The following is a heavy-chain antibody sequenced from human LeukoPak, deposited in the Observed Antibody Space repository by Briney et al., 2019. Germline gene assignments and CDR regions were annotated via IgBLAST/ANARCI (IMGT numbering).Heavy chain of an antibody. D-gene: IGHD2-2*01. V-gene: IGHV1-58*01. Sequence: GTSVKVSCKASGFTFTSSAVQWVRQARGQRLEWIGWIVVGSGNTNYTQKFQERVTITRDMSTSTAYMELSSLRSEDTAVYYCARAGGEDIVVVPAANGGNWFDPWGQGTLVTVSS. CDR3: ARAGGEDIVVVPAANGGNWFDP. CDR2: IVVGSGNT. CDR1: GFTFTSSA. J-gene: IGHJ5*02.